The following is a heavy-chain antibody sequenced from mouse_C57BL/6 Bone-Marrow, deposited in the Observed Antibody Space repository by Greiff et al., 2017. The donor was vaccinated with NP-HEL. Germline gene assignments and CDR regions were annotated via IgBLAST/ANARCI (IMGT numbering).Heavy chain of an antibody. V-gene: IGHV1-7*01. Sequence: QVQLQQSGAELAKPGASVKLSCKASGYTFTSYWMHWVKQRPGQGLEWIGYINPSSGYTKYNQKFKDKATLTADKSSSPAYMQLSSLTYEDSAVYYCAGGLRPSYYAMDYWGQGTSVTVSS. J-gene: IGHJ4*01. CDR1: GYTFTSYW. CDR2: INPSSGYT. CDR3: AGGLRPSYYAMDY. D-gene: IGHD2-4*01.